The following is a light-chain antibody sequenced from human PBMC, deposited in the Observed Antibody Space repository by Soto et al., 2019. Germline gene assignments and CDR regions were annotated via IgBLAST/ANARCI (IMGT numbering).Light chain of an antibody. J-gene: IGLJ1*01. CDR3: SSYTSSSPLV. CDR2: DVS. V-gene: IGLV2-14*01. CDR1: SSDVGGYNY. Sequence: QSSLTQPASVSGCPGQSITISCTGTSSDVGGYNYVSWYQQHPGKAPKLMIYDVSNRPSGVSNRFSGSKSGNTASLTISGLQAEYEADYYCSSYTSSSPLVFGTGTKLTVL.